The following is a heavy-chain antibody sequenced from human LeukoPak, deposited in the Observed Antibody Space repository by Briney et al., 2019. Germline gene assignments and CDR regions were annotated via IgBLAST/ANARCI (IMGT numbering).Heavy chain of an antibody. J-gene: IGHJ4*02. CDR2: IYHSGST. CDR1: GYSISSGYY. CDR3: ARSNYGSGSYHNS. Sequence: SETLSLTCTVSGYSISSGYYWGWIRQPPGKGLEWIGSIYHSGSTYYNPSLQSRVTISVDTSKNQFSLKLSSVTAADTAVYYCARSNYGSGSYHNSWGQGTLVTVSS. V-gene: IGHV4-38-2*02. D-gene: IGHD3-10*01.